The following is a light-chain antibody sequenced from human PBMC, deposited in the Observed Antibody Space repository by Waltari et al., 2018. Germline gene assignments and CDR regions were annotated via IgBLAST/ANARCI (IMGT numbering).Light chain of an antibody. J-gene: IGLJ1*01. CDR1: KLVDKS. V-gene: IGLV3-1*01. CDR3: QAWDSSTYV. CDR2: QDT. Sequence: SFDLTQPPSVSVSPGQTASITCSGDKLVDKSACWYHQKPGQSPVLVIYQDTKRPSAIPERFSCSKSGNTATLTISGTQAVDEADYYCQAWDSSTYVFGTGTKVTVL.